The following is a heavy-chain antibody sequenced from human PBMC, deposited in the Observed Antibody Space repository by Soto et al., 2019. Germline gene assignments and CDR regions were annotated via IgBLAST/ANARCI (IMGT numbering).Heavy chain of an antibody. CDR3: ARHGYGDSFDH. J-gene: IGHJ4*02. CDR2: VSSRRTIT. Sequence: GGSLRLSCTGSGFSFSDYSFNWIRQAPGKGLERISYVSSRRTITFYADSVKGRFTISRDNAKKSVYLQMNRLRNEDTAVYYCARHGYGDSFDHWGRGTLVTVSS. V-gene: IGHV3-48*02. CDR1: GFSFSDYS. D-gene: IGHD4-17*01.